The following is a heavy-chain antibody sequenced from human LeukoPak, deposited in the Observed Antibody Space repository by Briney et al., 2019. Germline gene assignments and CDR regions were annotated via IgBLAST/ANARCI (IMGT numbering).Heavy chain of an antibody. Sequence: GGSLRLSCAASGFTFSSYSMNWVRQAPGKGLEWVSYISSSSSTIYYADSVKGRFTISRDNAKNSLYLQMNSLGAEDTAVYHCASLDYSGSEPWGQGTLVTVSS. J-gene: IGHJ5*02. CDR2: ISSSSSTI. CDR1: GFTFSSYS. D-gene: IGHD3-10*01. V-gene: IGHV3-48*01. CDR3: ASLDYSGSEP.